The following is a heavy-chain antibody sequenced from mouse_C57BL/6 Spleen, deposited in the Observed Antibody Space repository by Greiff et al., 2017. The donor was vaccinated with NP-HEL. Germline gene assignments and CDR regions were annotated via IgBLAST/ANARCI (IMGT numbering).Heavy chain of an antibody. J-gene: IGHJ2*01. CDR2: IRNKANNHAT. Sequence: EVQLVESGGGLVQPGGSMKLSCAASGFTFSDAWMDWVRQSPEKGLEWVAEIRNKANNHATYYAESVKGRFTISRDDSKSSVYLQMNSLRAEDTGIYYCTRHDYDEGFDYWGQGTTLTVSS. D-gene: IGHD2-4*01. CDR1: GFTFSDAW. V-gene: IGHV6-6*01. CDR3: TRHDYDEGFDY.